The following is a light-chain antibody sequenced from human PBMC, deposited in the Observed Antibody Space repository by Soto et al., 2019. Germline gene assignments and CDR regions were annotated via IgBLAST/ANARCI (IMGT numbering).Light chain of an antibody. CDR2: DAS. Sequence: EIVLTQSPATLSLSPGEGATLSCRASQSVSSYLAWYQQKPGQAPRLPIYDASNRATGIPARLSRSGSGTGFTLTISSLKPEDFAVYYRQHRSTWPLAFGEGTKVALK. V-gene: IGKV3-11*01. CDR3: QHRSTWPLA. CDR1: QSVSSY. J-gene: IGKJ4*01.